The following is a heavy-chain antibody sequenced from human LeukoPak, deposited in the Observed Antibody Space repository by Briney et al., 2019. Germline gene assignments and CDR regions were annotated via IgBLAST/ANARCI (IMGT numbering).Heavy chain of an antibody. CDR1: GGSFSGYY. D-gene: IGHD3-3*01. J-gene: IGHJ5*02. CDR3: ARGGSITIFGVAGGWFDP. Sequence: SETLSPTCAVYGGSFSGYYWSWIRQPPGKGLEWIGEINHSGSTNYNPSLKRRVTISVDTSKNQFSLKLSSVTAADTAVYYCARGGSITIFGVAGGWFDPWGQGTLVTVSS. CDR2: INHSGST. V-gene: IGHV4-34*01.